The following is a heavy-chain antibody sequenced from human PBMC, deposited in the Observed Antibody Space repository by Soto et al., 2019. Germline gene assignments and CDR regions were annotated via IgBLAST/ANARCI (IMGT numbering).Heavy chain of an antibody. CDR1: GGSISSYY. Sequence: SETLSLTCTVSGGSISSYYWSWIRQPPGKGLEWIGYIYYSGSTNYNPSLKSRVTISVDTSKNQFSLKLSSVTAADTAVYYCATSPGRPGSGSYSPLDVWGQGTTVTVSS. D-gene: IGHD3-10*01. CDR2: IYYSGST. CDR3: ATSPGRPGSGSYSPLDV. J-gene: IGHJ6*02. V-gene: IGHV4-59*01.